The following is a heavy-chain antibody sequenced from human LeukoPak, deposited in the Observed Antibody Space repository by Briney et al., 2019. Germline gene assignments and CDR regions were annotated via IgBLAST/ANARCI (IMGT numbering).Heavy chain of an antibody. CDR3: ARDGIAVAGPYMDV. J-gene: IGHJ6*03. D-gene: IGHD6-19*01. V-gene: IGHV4-34*01. CDR1: GGSFSGYY. CDR2: INHSGST. Sequence: SETLSLTCAVYGGSFSGYYWSWIRQPPGKGLEWIGEINHSGSTNYNPSLKSRVTISVDTSKNQFSLKLSSVTAADTAVYYCARDGIAVAGPYMDVWGKGTTVTVSS.